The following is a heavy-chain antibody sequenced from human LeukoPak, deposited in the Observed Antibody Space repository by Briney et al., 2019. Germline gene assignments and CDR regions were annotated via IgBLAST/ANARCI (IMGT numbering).Heavy chain of an antibody. J-gene: IGHJ4*02. CDR3: ARTYYYGSGRYFDY. Sequence: SETLSLTCTVSGFSITRGYFWGWIRPPPGKGLEWIGYIYHSGSTNYNPSLKSRFTISLDTSKNQFSLKLSSVTAADTAVYYCARTYYYGSGRYFDYWGQGTLVTVSS. CDR2: IYHSGST. CDR1: GFSITRGYF. D-gene: IGHD3-10*01. V-gene: IGHV4-61*01.